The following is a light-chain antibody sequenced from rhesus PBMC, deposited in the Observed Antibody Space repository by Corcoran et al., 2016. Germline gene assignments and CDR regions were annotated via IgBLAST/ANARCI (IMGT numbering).Light chain of an antibody. CDR3: QHGYGTPLT. CDR1: ENVNNY. Sequence: DIQMTQSPSSLSASVGDRVTITCRASENVNNYLNWYQQKPGKAPKLLIYKASTLQSGVPSRFSGSGSGKEYTFTISSLQPEDVATYYCQHGYGTPLTFGGGTKVELK. CDR2: KAS. V-gene: IGKV1-74*01. J-gene: IGKJ4*01.